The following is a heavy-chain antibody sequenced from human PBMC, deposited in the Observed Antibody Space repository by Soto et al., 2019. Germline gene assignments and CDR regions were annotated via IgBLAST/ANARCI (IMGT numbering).Heavy chain of an antibody. CDR3: ARGGGFYSFDY. CDR2: INHLETT. D-gene: IGHD1-26*01. Sequence: QLQLHMSGSGLVKPSQTLSLTCTVSGASITYGAYSWSWIRQTPGKGLEWIGYINHLETTFYNPSFESRLTLSIDRTKNQFSLNLKSMSAADRAVYFCARGGGFYSFDYWGQGILVTVSS. J-gene: IGHJ4*02. V-gene: IGHV4-30-2*01. CDR1: GASITYGAYS.